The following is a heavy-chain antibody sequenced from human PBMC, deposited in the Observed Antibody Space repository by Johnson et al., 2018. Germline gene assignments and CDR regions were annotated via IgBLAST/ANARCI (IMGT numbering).Heavy chain of an antibody. CDR3: AREDSRNYYFDC. CDR2: ITGNGGST. Sequence: VQLVESGGGLVQPGGSLKLSCAASGFTFRSYTMHWVRQAPGKGLEYVSAITGNGGSTFYANSVKGRFTISRDNSKNTLYLQMGSLRPEDMAVYYCAREDSRNYYFDCWGQGTLVTVSS. D-gene: IGHD3-22*01. CDR1: GFTFRSYT. V-gene: IGHV3-64*01. J-gene: IGHJ4*02.